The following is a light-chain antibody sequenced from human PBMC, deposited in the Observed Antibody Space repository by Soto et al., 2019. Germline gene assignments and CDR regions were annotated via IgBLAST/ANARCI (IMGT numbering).Light chain of an antibody. CDR2: DAS. J-gene: IGKJ4*01. CDR3: QQASAWPLT. V-gene: IGKV3-15*01. Sequence: EVVMTQSPGTLSVSPGERATLSCRASQTIRSNLAWYQQKPGQAPRLLIFDASKRATGIPARFSGGGSGTQFTLTISSLQSEDFAVYYCQQASAWPLTFGGGTKVAIK. CDR1: QTIRSN.